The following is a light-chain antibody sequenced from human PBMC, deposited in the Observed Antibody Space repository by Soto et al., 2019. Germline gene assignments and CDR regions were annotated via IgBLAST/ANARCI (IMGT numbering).Light chain of an antibody. CDR3: HQYHSSST. Sequence: DIQMTQSPSTLSASVGDRVTITCRASQNINRWLAWYQQKPGKAPKLLIYKASNLENGVPSRFRGSGSETEFTLTISSLQPDDFATYYFHQYHSSSTFGGGTTVDIK. CDR1: QNINRW. J-gene: IGKJ4*01. CDR2: KAS. V-gene: IGKV1-5*03.